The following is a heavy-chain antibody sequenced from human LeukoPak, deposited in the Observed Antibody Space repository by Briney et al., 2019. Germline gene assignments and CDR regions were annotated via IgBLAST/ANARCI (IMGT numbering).Heavy chain of an antibody. Sequence: GASVKVSCKASGYTFTSFGIGWVRQAPGQGLEWMGWISPYNGNTKYAQKLQGRVTMTTDASTTTAYMELRSLSSDDTAMYYCARAIGNYYTGYYYGLDVWGQGTAVTVSS. CDR3: ARAIGNYYTGYYYGLDV. CDR1: GYTFTSFG. V-gene: IGHV1-18*01. J-gene: IGHJ6*02. D-gene: IGHD3-22*01. CDR2: ISPYNGNT.